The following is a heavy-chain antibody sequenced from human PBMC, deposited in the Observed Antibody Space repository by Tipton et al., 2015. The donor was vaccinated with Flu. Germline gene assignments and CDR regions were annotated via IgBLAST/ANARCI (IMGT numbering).Heavy chain of an antibody. D-gene: IGHD6-6*01. CDR3: ARKNGDEYSSSSYRYYYMDV. CDR2: ISGYNGET. V-gene: IGHV1-18*04. J-gene: IGHJ6*03. Sequence: QLVQSGAEVTKPGASVKVSCKTSGYTFTKYGISWVRQAPGQGLEWMGWISGYNGETKYAQKFQGRVTLTADKSTSTAYMELGSLRSDDTAVYYCARKNGDEYSSSSYRYYYMDVWGKGTTVNVSS. CDR1: GYTFTKYG.